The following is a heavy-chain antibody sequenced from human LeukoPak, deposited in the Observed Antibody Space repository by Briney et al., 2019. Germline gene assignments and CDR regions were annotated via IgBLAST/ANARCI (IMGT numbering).Heavy chain of an antibody. CDR1: GFTFSSYA. Sequence: GGSLRLSCAASGFTFSSYAMSWVRQAPGKGLEWVSAISGSGGSTYYADSVKGRITISRDNSKNTLYLQMNSLRAEDTAVYYCAKDLSNWGSVYFDYWGQGTLVTVSS. D-gene: IGHD7-27*01. J-gene: IGHJ4*02. CDR2: ISGSGGST. CDR3: AKDLSNWGSVYFDY. V-gene: IGHV3-23*01.